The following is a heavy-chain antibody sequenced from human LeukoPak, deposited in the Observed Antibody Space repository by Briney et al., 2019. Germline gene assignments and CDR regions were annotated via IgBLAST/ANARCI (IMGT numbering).Heavy chain of an antibody. CDR2: INHSGST. Sequence: SETLSLTCAVYGGSFSGYYWSWIRQPPGKGLEWIGEINHSGSTNYNPSLKSRVTISVDASKNQFSLKLSSVTAADTAVYYCARLYSSSWYDYWGQGTLVTVSS. J-gene: IGHJ4*02. V-gene: IGHV4-34*01. CDR1: GGSFSGYY. D-gene: IGHD6-13*01. CDR3: ARLYSSSWYDY.